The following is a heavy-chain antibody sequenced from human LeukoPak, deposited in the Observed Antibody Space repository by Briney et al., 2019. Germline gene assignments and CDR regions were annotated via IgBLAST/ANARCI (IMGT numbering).Heavy chain of an antibody. CDR1: GYTFTSYY. CDR3: ARDRAGTTLIRHHNYYYMDV. CDR2: INPSGGST. V-gene: IGHV1-46*01. D-gene: IGHD1-1*01. J-gene: IGHJ6*03. Sequence: ASVKVSCKASGYTFTSYYMHWVQQAPGQGLEWMGIINPSGGSTSYAQKFQGRVTMTRDMSTSTVYMELSSLRAEDTAVYYCARDRAGTTLIRHHNYYYMDVWGKGTTVTVSS.